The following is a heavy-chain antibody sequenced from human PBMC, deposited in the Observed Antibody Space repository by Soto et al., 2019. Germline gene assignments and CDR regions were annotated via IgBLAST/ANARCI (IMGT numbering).Heavy chain of an antibody. CDR2: VYPGDSDT. CDR1: GYSFTSYW. D-gene: IGHD3-22*01. CDR3: ARTYYYDAGGSDDAFDI. J-gene: IGHJ3*02. Sequence: PGESLKISCKASGYSFTSYWIGWVRQLPGKGLEWMGIVYPGDSDTRYSPSFQGQVTISADKSITTAYLQWSSLKASDTAMYYCARTYYYDAGGSDDAFDIWGQGTMVTVSS. V-gene: IGHV5-51*01.